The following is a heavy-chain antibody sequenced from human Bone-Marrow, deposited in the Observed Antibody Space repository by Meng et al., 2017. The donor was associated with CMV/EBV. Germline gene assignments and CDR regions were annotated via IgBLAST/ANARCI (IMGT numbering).Heavy chain of an antibody. Sequence: GESLKISCAASGFTFSSYWMHWVRQAPGKGLVWVSRINSDGRTTNYADSVKGRFTISRDNAKNSLYLQMNSLRAEDTAVYYCARDLAGYSSPTCFDYCGQGTLVTVSS. CDR3: ARDLAGYSSPTCFDY. D-gene: IGHD6-13*01. J-gene: IGHJ4*02. V-gene: IGHV3-74*01. CDR2: INSDGRTT. CDR1: GFTFSSYW.